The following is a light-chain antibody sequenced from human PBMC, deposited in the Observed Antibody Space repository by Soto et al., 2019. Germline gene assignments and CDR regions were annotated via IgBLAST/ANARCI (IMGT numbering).Light chain of an antibody. CDR2: AAS. CDR3: PHSSSTPIT. J-gene: IGKJ5*01. Sequence: IHVTQAPSSPSASVVYRVSITFRASQSISSYLNWYQQEPGKAPKFLIYAASSLQSGVPSRFSGSGSGTDSTLTISSLQPEDVVPYYCPHSSSTPITFGQGTRLEIK. V-gene: IGKV1-39*01. CDR1: QSISSY.